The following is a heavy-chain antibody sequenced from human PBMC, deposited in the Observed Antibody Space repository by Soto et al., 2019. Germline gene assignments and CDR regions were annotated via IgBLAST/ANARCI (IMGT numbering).Heavy chain of an antibody. V-gene: IGHV3-7*01. Sequence: GGSLRLSCEASGFTFSSYWMSWVRQAPGKGLEWVANIKQDGSEKYYVDSVKGRFTISRDNAKNSLYLQMNSLRAEDTAVYYCARPAAAGTDEDAFDIWGQGTMVTVSS. D-gene: IGHD6-13*01. J-gene: IGHJ3*02. CDR2: IKQDGSEK. CDR1: GFTFSSYW. CDR3: ARPAAAGTDEDAFDI.